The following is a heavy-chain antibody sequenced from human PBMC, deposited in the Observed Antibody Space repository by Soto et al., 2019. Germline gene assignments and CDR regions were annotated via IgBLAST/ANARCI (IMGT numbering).Heavy chain of an antibody. D-gene: IGHD2-21*02. Sequence: SVKVSCKASGGTFSSYAISWVRQAPGQGLEWMGGIIPIFGTANYAQKFQGRVTITADESTSTAYMELSSLRSEDTAVYYCASRIVVVTATRPLYYYYGMDVWGQGTTVTVSS. CDR2: IIPIFGTA. CDR3: ASRIVVVTATRPLYYYYGMDV. J-gene: IGHJ6*02. V-gene: IGHV1-69*13. CDR1: GGTFSSYA.